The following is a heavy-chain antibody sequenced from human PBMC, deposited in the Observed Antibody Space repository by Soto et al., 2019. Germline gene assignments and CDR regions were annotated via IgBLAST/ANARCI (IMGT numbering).Heavy chain of an antibody. CDR2: IFYSGTT. V-gene: IGHV4-39*01. CDR1: GASISSTGYY. D-gene: IGHD3-10*01. Sequence: SETLSLTCTVSGASISSTGYYWVWIRQPPGKGLEWVGSIFYSGTTKYTPSLKSRVTISGDTSKNQFSLNLNFVTAADTAVYYCXRQGSAVLRMNYSGMDVWGQGITVTVSS. J-gene: IGHJ6*02. CDR3: XRQGSAVLRMNYSGMDV.